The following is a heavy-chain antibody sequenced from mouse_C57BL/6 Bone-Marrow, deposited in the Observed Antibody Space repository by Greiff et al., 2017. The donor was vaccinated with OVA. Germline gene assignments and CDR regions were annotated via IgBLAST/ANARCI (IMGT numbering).Heavy chain of an antibody. V-gene: IGHV2-9-1*01. D-gene: IGHD2-1*01. J-gene: IGHJ3*01. CDR2: IWTGGGT. Sequence: VQLQQSGPGLVAPSQSLSITCPVSGFSLTSYAIRWVRQPPGKGLEWLGVIWTGGGTNYNSALKSRLSISKDNSKSQVFLKMNSLQTDDTARYYCARRHYGNYDWFAYWGQGTLVTVSA. CDR1: GFSLTSYA. CDR3: ARRHYGNYDWFAY.